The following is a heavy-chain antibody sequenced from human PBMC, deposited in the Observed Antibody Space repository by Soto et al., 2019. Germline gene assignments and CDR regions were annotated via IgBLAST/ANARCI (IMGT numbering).Heavy chain of an antibody. CDR3: ARVARVASAWDAFDI. CDR1: GFTVSRNY. V-gene: IGHV3-53*04. CDR2: IYSDDNT. D-gene: IGHD5-12*01. Sequence: EVQLVESGGGLVQPGGSLRVSCAASGFTVSRNYMSWVRQAPGKGLEWVPLIYSDDNTYYADSVKGRFTISRHNSTNTLHLQMNGLRAEDTAVYYCARVARVASAWDAFDIWGQGTMVTVSS. J-gene: IGHJ3*02.